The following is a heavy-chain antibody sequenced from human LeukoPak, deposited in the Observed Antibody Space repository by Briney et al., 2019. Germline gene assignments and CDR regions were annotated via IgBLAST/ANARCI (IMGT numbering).Heavy chain of an antibody. V-gene: IGHV3-21*01. D-gene: IGHD2-2*01. Sequence: PGGSLRLSCAASGFTFSTYSMNWARQAPGEGLEWVSSISSSSSYIYYADSLKGRFTISRDNAKNSLYLQMNSLRAEDTAVYYCARIQLNSYYYYMDVWGKGTTVTVSS. CDR2: ISSSSSYI. CDR3: ARIQLNSYYYYMDV. CDR1: GFTFSTYS. J-gene: IGHJ6*03.